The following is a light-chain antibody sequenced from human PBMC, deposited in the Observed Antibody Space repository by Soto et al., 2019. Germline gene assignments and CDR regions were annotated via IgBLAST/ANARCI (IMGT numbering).Light chain of an antibody. J-gene: IGKJ4*01. CDR3: QPSCTSPPVA. CDR1: QSVGSRF. CDR2: GAS. V-gene: IGKV3-20*01. Sequence: EIVLTQSPGTLSLSPGERATLSCRASQSVGSRFLAWYQQKPGQAPRLLIYGASNRATGIPDRFSGSGSGTDFTLTISRLEPEDFAVYYCQPSCTSPPVAFGGRTKV.